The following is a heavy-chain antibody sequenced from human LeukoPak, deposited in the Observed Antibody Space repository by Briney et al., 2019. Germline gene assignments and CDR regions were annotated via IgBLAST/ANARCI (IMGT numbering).Heavy chain of an antibody. CDR2: IYPGDSDT. CDR3: ARSIAAAGTYVDY. CDR1: GYHFTSYW. D-gene: IGHD6-13*01. V-gene: IGHV5-51*01. Sequence: GESLQISCKGSGYHFTSYWLGWVRQLPGKGLEGMGIIYPGDSDTRYGPSFQGQVTISADKSISTAYLQWSSLKASDTAMYYCARSIAAAGTYVDYWGQGTLVTVSS. J-gene: IGHJ4*02.